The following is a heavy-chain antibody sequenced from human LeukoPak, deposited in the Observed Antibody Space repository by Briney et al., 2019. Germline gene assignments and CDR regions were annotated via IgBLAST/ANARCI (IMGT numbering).Heavy chain of an antibody. D-gene: IGHD4-11*01. Sequence: GGSLRLSCAASGFIFSSYGMHWVRQAPGKGLEWVAFIRYDGSNKYYADSVKGRFTISRDNAKNSLYLQMTSLRAEDTAVYYCASMISNGEEVADWFDPWGQGTLVTVSS. CDR3: ASMISNGEEVADWFDP. J-gene: IGHJ5*02. V-gene: IGHV3-30*02. CDR2: IRYDGSNK. CDR1: GFIFSSYG.